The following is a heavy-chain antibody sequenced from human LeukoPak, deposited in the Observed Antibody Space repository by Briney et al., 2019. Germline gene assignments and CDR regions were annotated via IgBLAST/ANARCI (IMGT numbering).Heavy chain of an antibody. CDR1: GYTFTSYG. V-gene: IGHV1-18*01. CDR2: ISAYNGNT. CDR3: ARDSGATYENWFDP. D-gene: IGHD5-12*01. Sequence: ASVKVSCKASGYTFTSYGISWVRQAPGQGLEWTGWISAYNGNTNYAQKLQGRVTMTTDTSTSTAYMELRSLRSDDTAVYYCARDSGATYENWFDPWGQGTLVTVSS. J-gene: IGHJ5*02.